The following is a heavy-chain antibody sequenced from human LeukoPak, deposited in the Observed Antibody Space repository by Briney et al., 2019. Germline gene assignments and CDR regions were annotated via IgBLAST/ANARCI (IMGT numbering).Heavy chain of an antibody. J-gene: IGHJ4*02. CDR3: ARVGGGGSYSALDY. CDR2: IWYDGSNK. V-gene: IGHV3-33*08. Sequence: GGSLRLSCAAFGFIFSHDAIHWVRQAPGKGLEWVAVIWYDGSNKYYADSVKGRFTISRDNSKNTLYLQMNSLRAEDTAVYYCARVGGGGSYSALDYWGQGTLVTVSS. CDR1: GFIFSHDA. D-gene: IGHD1-26*01.